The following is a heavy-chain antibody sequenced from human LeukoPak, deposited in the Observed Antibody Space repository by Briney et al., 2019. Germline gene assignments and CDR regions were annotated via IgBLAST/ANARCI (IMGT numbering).Heavy chain of an antibody. Sequence: ASVRVSCKASGYTFTSYAMNWVRQAPGQGLEWMGGINTNTGNPTYAQGFTGRFVFSLDTSVSTTYLQISSLKAEDTAVYYCARDGDPYYYDSSGYYYGSYWGQGTLVTVSS. CDR3: ARDGDPYYYDSSGYYYGSY. D-gene: IGHD3-22*01. CDR1: GYTFTSYA. CDR2: INTNTGNP. J-gene: IGHJ4*02. V-gene: IGHV7-4-1*02.